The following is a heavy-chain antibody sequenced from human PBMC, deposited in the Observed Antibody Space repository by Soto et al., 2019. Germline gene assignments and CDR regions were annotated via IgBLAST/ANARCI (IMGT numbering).Heavy chain of an antibody. V-gene: IGHV3-33*01. CDR3: ARVKDTAMVTSYYYYGMDV. D-gene: IGHD5-18*01. J-gene: IGHJ6*02. Sequence: PGGSLRLSCAASGFTFSSYGMHWVRQAPGKGLEWVAVIWYDGSNKYYADSVKGRFTISRDNSKNTLYLQMNSLRAEDTAVYYRARVKDTAMVTSYYYYGMDVWGQGTTVTVSS. CDR2: IWYDGSNK. CDR1: GFTFSSYG.